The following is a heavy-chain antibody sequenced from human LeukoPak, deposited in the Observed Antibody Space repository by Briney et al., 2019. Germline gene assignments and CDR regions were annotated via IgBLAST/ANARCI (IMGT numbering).Heavy chain of an antibody. J-gene: IGHJ4*02. D-gene: IGHD4-17*01. Sequence: GGSLRLSCAASGFTFSSYGMHWVRQAPGKGLEWVAVISYDGSNKYYADSVKGRFTISRDNSKNTLYLQMNSLRAEDTAVYYCAKDLNGDYQVEEVYWGQGTLSPSPQ. CDR1: GFTFSSYG. CDR2: ISYDGSNK. V-gene: IGHV3-30*18. CDR3: AKDLNGDYQVEEVY.